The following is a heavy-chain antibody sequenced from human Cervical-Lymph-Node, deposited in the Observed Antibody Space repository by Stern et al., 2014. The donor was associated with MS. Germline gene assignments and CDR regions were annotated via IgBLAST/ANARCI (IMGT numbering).Heavy chain of an antibody. CDR1: GFTFAGYS. CDR3: ARVVFGLDV. D-gene: IGHD2-8*02. V-gene: IGHV3-48*02. Sequence: VQLVQSGGGLIQPGASVKLSCEASGFTFAGYSMTWVRQAPGPGLEWVAYISSSGRTMYIAGSVKGRFTVSRDNSNNALCLQINSLRDEYSAVYCCARVVFGLDVWGPGTTVIVSS. J-gene: IGHJ6*02. CDR2: ISSSGRTM.